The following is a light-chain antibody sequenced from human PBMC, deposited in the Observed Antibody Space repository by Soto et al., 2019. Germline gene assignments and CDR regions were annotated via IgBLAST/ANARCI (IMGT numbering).Light chain of an antibody. V-gene: IGKV3-20*01. J-gene: IGKJ2*01. CDR3: QQYGSSPVT. Sequence: EIVLTQSPGTLSLSPGERATLSCRASQSVSSSYLAWYQQKPGQAPRLLIYGASSRATGIPDRFSGSGSGTDFTLTISRREPEDFAVYYCQQYGSSPVTFGQGTKLEIK. CDR2: GAS. CDR1: QSVSSSY.